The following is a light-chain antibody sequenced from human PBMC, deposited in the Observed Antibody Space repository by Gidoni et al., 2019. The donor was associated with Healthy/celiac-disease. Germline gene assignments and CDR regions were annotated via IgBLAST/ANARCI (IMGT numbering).Light chain of an antibody. CDR3: QQRSNWPPT. Sequence: IVLTQSPATLSLSPGERATLSCRASQSVSSYLAWYQQKPGQAPRLPIYDASNRATGIPARFSGSGSGTDFTLTISSLEPEDFAVYYCQQRSNWPPTFGGGTKVEIK. CDR2: DAS. V-gene: IGKV3-11*01. J-gene: IGKJ4*01. CDR1: QSVSSY.